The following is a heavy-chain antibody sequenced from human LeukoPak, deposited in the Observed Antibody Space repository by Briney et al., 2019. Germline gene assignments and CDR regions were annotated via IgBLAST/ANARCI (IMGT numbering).Heavy chain of an antibody. CDR3: ARRYFDWLVGFDP. CDR1: GFSFTDFL. Sequence: ASVKVSCKASGFSFTDFLLHWVRQAPGQGLEWMGCINPYSGATNYAQKFQGRVTVTRDTSISTAYMELSRLRSDDTAVYYCARRYFDWLVGFDPWGQGTLVTVSS. D-gene: IGHD3-9*01. V-gene: IGHV1-2*02. CDR2: INPYSGAT. J-gene: IGHJ5*02.